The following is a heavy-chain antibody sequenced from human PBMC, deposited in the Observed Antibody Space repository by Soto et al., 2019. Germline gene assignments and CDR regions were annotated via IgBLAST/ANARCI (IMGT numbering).Heavy chain of an antibody. J-gene: IGHJ6*02. Sequence: SVKVSCKASGGTFSSYAISWVRQAPGQGLEWMGGIIPIFGTANYAQKLQGRVTITADESTSTAYMELSSLRSEDTAVYYCARGELGPSVSYYYYGMDVWGQGTTVTVSS. CDR2: IIPIFGTA. D-gene: IGHD7-27*01. CDR3: ARGELGPSVSYYYYGMDV. V-gene: IGHV1-69*13. CDR1: GGTFSSYA.